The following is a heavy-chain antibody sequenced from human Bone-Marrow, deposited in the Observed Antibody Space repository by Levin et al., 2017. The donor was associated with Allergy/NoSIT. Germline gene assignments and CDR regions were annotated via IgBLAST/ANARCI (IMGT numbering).Heavy chain of an antibody. V-gene: IGHV4-30-4*01. Sequence: SETLSLTCSVSGASITSPDYYWTWVRQPPGKGLEWIGHISYTGTTHYHPSLKSRVTISVDTSKSQFSLKLNSVTAADTAVYFCVSGAYITDSDRRLDYWGQGTLVTVSS. CDR1: GASITSPDYY. J-gene: IGHJ4*02. CDR3: VSGAYITDSDRRLDY. CDR2: ISYTGTT. D-gene: IGHD3-16*01.